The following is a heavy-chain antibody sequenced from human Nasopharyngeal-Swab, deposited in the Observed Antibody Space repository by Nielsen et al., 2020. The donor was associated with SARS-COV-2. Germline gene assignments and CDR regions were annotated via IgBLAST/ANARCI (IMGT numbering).Heavy chain of an antibody. CDR2: INHSGST. D-gene: IGHD6-6*01. V-gene: IGHV4-34*01. Sequence: ETLSLTCGVYGGSFSGYYWNWIRQPPGKGLEWIGEINHSGSTYYSPFLKSRVTISVDTSNNQFSLRLSSVTAADTAVYYCARGSYSASSDGEKYYYHGMDVWGQGTTVTVSS. CDR1: GGSFSGYY. J-gene: IGHJ6*02. CDR3: ARGSYSASSDGEKYYYHGMDV.